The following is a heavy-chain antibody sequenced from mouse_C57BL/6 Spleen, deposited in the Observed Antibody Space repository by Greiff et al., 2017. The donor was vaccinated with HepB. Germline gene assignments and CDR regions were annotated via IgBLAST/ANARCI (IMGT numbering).Heavy chain of an antibody. CDR2: IDPENGDT. V-gene: IGHV14-4*01. Sequence: VQLQQSGAELVRPGASVNLSCTASGFNIKDDYMHWVKQRPEQGLEWIGWIDPENGDTEYASKFQGKATITADTSSNTAYLQLSSLTSEDTAVYYCTTPRHGGYFDVWGTGTTVTVSS. J-gene: IGHJ1*03. CDR3: TTPRHGGYFDV. D-gene: IGHD6-1*01. CDR1: GFNIKDDY.